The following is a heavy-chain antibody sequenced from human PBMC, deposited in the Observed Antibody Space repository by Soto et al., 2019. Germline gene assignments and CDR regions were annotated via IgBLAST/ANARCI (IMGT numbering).Heavy chain of an antibody. CDR3: ARHDGYGSGSYYGDYYYMDV. D-gene: IGHD3-10*01. J-gene: IGHJ6*03. Sequence: QLQLQESGPGLVKPSETLSLTCTVSGGSISSSSYYWGWIRQPPGKGLEWIGSIYYSGSTYYNPSLKSRVTISVDTSKNQFSLKLSSVTAADTAVYYCARHDGYGSGSYYGDYYYMDVWGKGTTVTVSS. CDR2: IYYSGST. CDR1: GGSISSSSYY. V-gene: IGHV4-39*01.